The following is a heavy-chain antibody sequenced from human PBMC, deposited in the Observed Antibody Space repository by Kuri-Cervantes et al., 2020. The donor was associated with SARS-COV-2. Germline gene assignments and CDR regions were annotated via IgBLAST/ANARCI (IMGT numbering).Heavy chain of an antibody. D-gene: IGHD1-7*01. CDR3: ARAYWNYNYFDY. J-gene: IGHJ4*02. CDR1: GFTFSDYY. V-gene: IGHV3-23*01. Sequence: GESLKISCAASGFTFSDYYMSWIRQAPGKGLEWVSAISGSGGSTYYSDSVAGRFTISRDHSKNTLYLQMISLSAEDTAVYYCARAYWNYNYFDYWGQGTLVTVSS. CDR2: ISGSGGST.